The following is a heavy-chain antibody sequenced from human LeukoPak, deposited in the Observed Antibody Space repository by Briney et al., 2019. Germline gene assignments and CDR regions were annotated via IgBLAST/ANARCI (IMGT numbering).Heavy chain of an antibody. CDR2: ISGSGSRT. CDR1: GFTFSSYG. V-gene: IGHV3-23*01. Sequence: GGSLRLSCAASGFTFSSYGMTWVRQPPGKGLEWVSGISGSGSRTDYAASVKGRFTISRDNAKNTLYLQMNSLRAEDTAVYYCAKGSREWELLDAFDIWGQGTMVTVSS. CDR3: AKGSREWELLDAFDI. J-gene: IGHJ3*02. D-gene: IGHD1-26*01.